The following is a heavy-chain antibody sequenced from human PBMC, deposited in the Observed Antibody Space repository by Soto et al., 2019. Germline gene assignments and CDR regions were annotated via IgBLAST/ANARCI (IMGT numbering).Heavy chain of an antibody. V-gene: IGHV4-39*01. J-gene: IGHJ4*02. D-gene: IGHD3-22*01. CDR1: GDSVNISDYY. CDR2: IHYSGGT. CDR3: AAHDSGWYYAEY. Sequence: QLQLQESGPGLVKPSETLSLTCTVSGDSVNISDYYWGWIRQPPGKGLEWIGSIHYSGGTYYNPSLKSRVTVSGDTSKTQFSLKLTSVTAADAAVYYCAAHDSGWYYAEYWGQGTLVTVSS.